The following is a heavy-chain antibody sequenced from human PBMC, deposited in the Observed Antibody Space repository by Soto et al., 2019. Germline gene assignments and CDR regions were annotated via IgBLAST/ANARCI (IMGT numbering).Heavy chain of an antibody. CDR1: GGTFSTSS. J-gene: IGHJ5*01. Sequence: QLQLVQSGTEVKEPGSSVKVSCKASGGTFSTSSFVWVRQGPGQGLEWMGGIIPIFTRTNFAQKFQGRVTFSADESTRTTYMELRSLTSEDTSIYYCARDVVRCTAGDSWGQGTVVTVSS. D-gene: IGHD2-15*01. CDR2: IIPIFTRT. V-gene: IGHV1-69*01. CDR3: ARDVVRCTAGDS.